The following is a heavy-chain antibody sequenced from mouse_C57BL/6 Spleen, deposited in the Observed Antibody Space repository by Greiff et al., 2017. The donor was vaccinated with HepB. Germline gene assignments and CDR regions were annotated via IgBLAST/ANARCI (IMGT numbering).Heavy chain of an antibody. J-gene: IGHJ2*01. Sequence: QVQLNQSGPELVKPGASVKISCKASGYAFSSSWLNWVKQRPGKGLEWIGRIYPGDGDTNYNGKFKGKATLTADKSSSTAYMQLSSLTSEDSAVYFCASSNPYYFDYWGQGTTLTVSS. CDR2: IYPGDGDT. CDR1: GYAFSSSW. D-gene: IGHD2-5*01. CDR3: ASSNPYYFDY. V-gene: IGHV1-82*01.